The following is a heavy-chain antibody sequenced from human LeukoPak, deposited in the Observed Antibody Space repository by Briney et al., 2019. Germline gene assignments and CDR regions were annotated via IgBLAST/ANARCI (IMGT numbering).Heavy chain of an antibody. D-gene: IGHD6-13*01. Sequence: ASVKVSCKASGYTFTSYGISWVRQAPGQGLEWMGWISAYDGNTNYAQKFQGRVTMTTDTSTNTAYMELRSLRSDDTAVYYCARSYSSTWYSYYYYMDVWGKGTTVTVSS. CDR2: ISAYDGNT. V-gene: IGHV1-18*01. J-gene: IGHJ6*03. CDR3: ARSYSSTWYSYYYYMDV. CDR1: GYTFTSYG.